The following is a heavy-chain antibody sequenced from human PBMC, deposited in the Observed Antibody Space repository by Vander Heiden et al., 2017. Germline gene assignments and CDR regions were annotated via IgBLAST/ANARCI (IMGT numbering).Heavy chain of an antibody. CDR3: ARARDGYLADYFDY. V-gene: IGHV4-39*01. CDR2: IYYSGTA. D-gene: IGHD5-12*01. CDR1: GDFISNNYYY. J-gene: IGHJ4*02. Sequence: QLQLQESGPGLGKPSETLSLTCEVSGDFISNNYYYWGWIRQPPGKGLEWIGNIYYSGTAFYNPSLKSRVTISVDTPTNQFSLRLRSVTAADTAVYYCARARDGYLADYFDYWGQGSLVTVSS.